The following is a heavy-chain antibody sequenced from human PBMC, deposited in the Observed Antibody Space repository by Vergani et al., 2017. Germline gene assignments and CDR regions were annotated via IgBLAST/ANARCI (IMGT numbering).Heavy chain of an antibody. CDR3: ATGAVPFDI. CDR1: GAPISYWC. Sequence: QVQMQESGPGLEKTSETLSLTCSASGAPISYWCWSWLRQPAGKGLEWIGRLCPSGSTTYQPSLKSRGSMSIDTSKNQFSLKLTSVTAADTAVYYCATGAVPFDIWGQGTLVTVSS. D-gene: IGHD7-27*01. CDR2: LCPSGST. J-gene: IGHJ4*02. V-gene: IGHV4-4*07.